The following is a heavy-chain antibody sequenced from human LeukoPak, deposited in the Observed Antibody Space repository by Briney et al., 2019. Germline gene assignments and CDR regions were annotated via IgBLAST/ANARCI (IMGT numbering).Heavy chain of an antibody. CDR2: INPNSGGT. D-gene: IGHD3-9*01. CDR1: GYTFTGYY. V-gene: IGHV1-2*02. J-gene: IGHJ4*02. Sequence: ASVKVSCKASGYTFTGYYMHWVRQAPGQGLEWMGWINPNSGGTNYAQKFQGRVTMTRDTSISTAYMELSRLRSDDTAVYYCARDGYTYDILTGYSIFFDYWGQGTLVTVSS. CDR3: ARDGYTYDILTGYSIFFDY.